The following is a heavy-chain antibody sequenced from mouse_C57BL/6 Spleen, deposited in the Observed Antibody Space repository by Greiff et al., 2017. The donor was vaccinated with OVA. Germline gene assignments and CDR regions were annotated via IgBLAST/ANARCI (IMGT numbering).Heavy chain of an antibody. Sequence: VQLQQPGAELVRPGSSVKLSCKASGYTFTSYWMDWVKQRPGQGLEWIGNIYPSDSETHYNQKFKDKATLTVDKSSSTAYMQLSSLTSEDSAVYYCARTWTGTDYWGQGTTLTVSS. CDR1: GYTFTSYW. J-gene: IGHJ2*01. CDR3: ARTWTGTDY. V-gene: IGHV1-61*01. CDR2: IYPSDSET. D-gene: IGHD2-14*01.